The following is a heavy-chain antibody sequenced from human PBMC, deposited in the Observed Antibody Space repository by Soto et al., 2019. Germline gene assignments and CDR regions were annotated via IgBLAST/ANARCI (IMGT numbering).Heavy chain of an antibody. V-gene: IGHV3-33*01. CDR2: IWSDGNNR. Sequence: QVQLVESGGGVVQPGRSLRLSCAASGFMFSNHGMHWVRQAPGKGLEWVAVIWSDGNNRYYADSVKGRFTISRDNSKNTVYLQMSSLRAEDTAVYYCVRGDNWNDEASDYWGQGTLVTVCS. J-gene: IGHJ4*02. D-gene: IGHD1-1*01. CDR3: VRGDNWNDEASDY. CDR1: GFMFSNHG.